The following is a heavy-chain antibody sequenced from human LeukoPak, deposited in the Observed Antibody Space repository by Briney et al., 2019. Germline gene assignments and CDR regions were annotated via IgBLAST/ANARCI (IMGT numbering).Heavy chain of an antibody. CDR2: INPNSGGT. Sequence: ASVKVSCKASGYTFTGYYMHWVRQAPGQGLEWMGWINPNSGGTNYAQKFQGRVTMTRDTSISTAYMELSRLRSDDTAVYYCAREAVALWFGELLGWFDPWAREPWSPSPQ. D-gene: IGHD3-10*01. CDR3: AREAVALWFGELLGWFDP. CDR1: GYTFTGYY. V-gene: IGHV1-2*02. J-gene: IGHJ5*02.